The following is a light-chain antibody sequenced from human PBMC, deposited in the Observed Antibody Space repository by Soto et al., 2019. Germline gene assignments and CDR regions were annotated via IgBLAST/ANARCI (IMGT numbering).Light chain of an antibody. CDR1: SSDVGGYNY. CDR3: TSYTSSSTLL. Sequence: QSVLTQPASVSGSPGQSITISCTGTSSDVGGYNYVSWYQHHPGKAPKLLIYEVSGRPSGVSHRFSGSKSGNTASLTISGLQAEDEADYYCTSYTSSSTLLFGGGTKVTVL. V-gene: IGLV2-14*01. CDR2: EVS. J-gene: IGLJ2*01.